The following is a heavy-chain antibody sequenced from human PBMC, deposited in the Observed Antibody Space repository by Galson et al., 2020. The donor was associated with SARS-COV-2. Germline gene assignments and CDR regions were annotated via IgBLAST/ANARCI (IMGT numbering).Heavy chain of an antibody. V-gene: IGHV1-24*01. D-gene: IGHD6-13*01. CDR1: GYTLTELS. CDR3: ATAVAVRSRFVVASSSWYWDYYYGMDV. CDR2: FDPEDGET. J-gene: IGHJ6*02. Sequence: ASVKVSCKVSGYTLTELSMHWVRQAPGKGLEWMGGFDPEDGETIYAQKFQGRVTMTEDTSTDTAYMELSSLRSEDTAVYYCATAVAVRSRFVVASSSWYWDYYYGMDVWGQGTTVTVSS.